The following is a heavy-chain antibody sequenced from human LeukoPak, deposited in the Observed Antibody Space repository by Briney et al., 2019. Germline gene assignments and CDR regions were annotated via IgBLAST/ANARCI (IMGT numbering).Heavy chain of an antibody. Sequence: SETLSLTCTVSGYSISSGYYWGWIRQPPGKGLEWIGSIYHSGSTYYNPSLKSRVTISVDTSKNQFSLKLSSVTAADTAVYYCARDHITIFGVVTPDAFDIWGQGTMVTVSS. J-gene: IGHJ3*02. CDR3: ARDHITIFGVVTPDAFDI. D-gene: IGHD3-3*01. CDR1: GYSISSGYY. V-gene: IGHV4-38-2*02. CDR2: IYHSGST.